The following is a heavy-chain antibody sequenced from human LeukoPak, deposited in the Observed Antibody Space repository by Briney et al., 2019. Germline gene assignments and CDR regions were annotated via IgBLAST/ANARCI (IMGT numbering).Heavy chain of an antibody. CDR2: IYYTGST. D-gene: IGHD4-17*01. Sequence: PSETLSLTCTVSGGSISSYYWSWIQQPPGKGLESIGYIYYTGSTNSNPSLKSRTTISVDRSKNQFSLNLTSVTAADTAVYYCARLHDYGDYRGGFDIWGQGTMVTVSS. CDR3: ARLHDYGDYRGGFDI. V-gene: IGHV4-59*01. J-gene: IGHJ3*02. CDR1: GGSISSYY.